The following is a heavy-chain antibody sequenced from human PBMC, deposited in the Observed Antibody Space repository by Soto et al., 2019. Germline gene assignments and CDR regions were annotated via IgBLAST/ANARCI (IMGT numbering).Heavy chain of an antibody. Sequence: ESMKICFKGSGYSFTSYWIGWVRQIPGKGLECMGIIYPGDSDTRYSPSFQGQVTISADKSISTAYLQWSSLKASDTATYYCARRERGDGYSSADHYGMDVWGQGTTVTVSS. CDR2: IYPGDSDT. V-gene: IGHV5-51*01. CDR1: GYSFTSYW. D-gene: IGHD6-19*01. CDR3: ARRERGDGYSSADHYGMDV. J-gene: IGHJ6*02.